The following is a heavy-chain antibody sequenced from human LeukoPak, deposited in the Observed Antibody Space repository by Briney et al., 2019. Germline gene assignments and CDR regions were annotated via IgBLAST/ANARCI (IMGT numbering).Heavy chain of an antibody. CDR3: AKDPLGYSSSWYNWFDP. V-gene: IGHV3-23*01. CDR2: ISGSGGST. CDR1: GFTFSSYA. J-gene: IGHJ5*02. Sequence: SGRSLRLSCAASGFTFSSYAMSWVRQAPGKGLEWVSAISGSGGSTYYADSVKGRFTISRDNSKNTLYLQMNSLRAEDTAVYYCAKDPLGYSSSWYNWFDPWGQGTLVTVSS. D-gene: IGHD6-13*01.